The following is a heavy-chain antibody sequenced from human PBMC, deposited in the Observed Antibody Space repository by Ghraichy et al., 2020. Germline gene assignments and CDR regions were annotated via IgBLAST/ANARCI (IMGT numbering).Heavy chain of an antibody. J-gene: IGHJ2*01. D-gene: IGHD5-18*01. CDR1: GFTFNSYA. CDR2: INEHGRAT. Sequence: GGYLRLSCAASGFTFNSYAMGWVRQAPGKGLEWVSTINEHGRATYYAASVKGRFTISRDNSRDTLFLQVNSLRFDDTAVYYCAKEGRPYSGGGYFDLWGRGTLVTVSS. V-gene: IGHV3-23*01. CDR3: AKEGRPYSGGGYFDL.